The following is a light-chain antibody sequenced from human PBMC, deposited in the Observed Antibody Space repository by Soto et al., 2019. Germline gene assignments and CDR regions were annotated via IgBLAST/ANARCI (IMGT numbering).Light chain of an antibody. CDR1: QSVGNN. Sequence: EIVLTQSPATLSVSPGERATLSCRASQSVGNNFAWYQQKPGQAPRLLIFATSTRATGVPARFSGSGSWTEFTLTISSLQSEDFAVYYCQQYGDWPLTFGGGAKVEIE. CDR2: ATS. J-gene: IGKJ4*01. CDR3: QQYGDWPLT. V-gene: IGKV3-15*01.